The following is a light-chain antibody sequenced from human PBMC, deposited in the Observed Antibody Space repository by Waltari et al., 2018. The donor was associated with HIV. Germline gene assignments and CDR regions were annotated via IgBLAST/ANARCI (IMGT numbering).Light chain of an antibody. V-gene: IGKV3-15*01. J-gene: IGKJ1*01. CDR2: GAS. CDR3: QQYNNWPGRT. Sequence: PATLSVSPGERATLSCRASQSVSSNLAWYQQKPGQAPRLLIYGASTRATGIPARFSGSGSGTEFTLTISSLQSEDFAVYYCQQYNNWPGRTFGQGTKVEIK. CDR1: QSVSSN.